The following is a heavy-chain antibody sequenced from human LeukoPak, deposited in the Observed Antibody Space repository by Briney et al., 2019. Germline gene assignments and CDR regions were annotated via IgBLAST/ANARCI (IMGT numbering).Heavy chain of an antibody. Sequence: GASVKLCFKASGGTFTIYAISWARQAPGQGLEWMGGFIPSFGTANYAQKFQGRVTITADKSTSTAYMELSSLRSEDTAVYYCASPLAVGYCSGGSCYGNWGQGTLVTVSS. CDR1: GGTFTIYA. J-gene: IGHJ4*02. CDR3: ASPLAVGYCSGGSCYGN. D-gene: IGHD2-15*01. CDR2: FIPSFGTA. V-gene: IGHV1-69*06.